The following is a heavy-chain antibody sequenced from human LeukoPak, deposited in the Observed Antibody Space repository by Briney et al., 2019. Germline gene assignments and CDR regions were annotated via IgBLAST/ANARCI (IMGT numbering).Heavy chain of an antibody. J-gene: IGHJ4*02. V-gene: IGHV4-34*01. CDR1: GGSFSGYY. Sequence: SETLSLTCAVYGGSFSGYYWSRIRQPPGKGLEWIGEINHSGSTNYNPSLKSRVTISVDTSKNQFSLKLSSVTAADTAVYYCARMPSSWYLVYYFDYWGQGTLVTVSS. CDR2: INHSGST. D-gene: IGHD6-13*01. CDR3: ARMPSSWYLVYYFDY.